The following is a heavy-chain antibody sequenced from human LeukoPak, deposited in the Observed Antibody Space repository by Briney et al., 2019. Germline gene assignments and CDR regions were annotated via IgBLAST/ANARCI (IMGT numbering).Heavy chain of an antibody. CDR3: AKDLSLAYSSSWHDAFDI. Sequence: GGSLRLSCEASGLSIDDYTMHWVRQAPGKGLEWVSLISWDGGSTYYADSVKGRFTISRDNSKNSLYLQMNSLRTEDTALYYCAKDLSLAYSSSWHDAFDIWGQGTMVTVSS. CDR1: GLSIDDYT. CDR2: ISWDGGST. V-gene: IGHV3-43*01. D-gene: IGHD6-13*01. J-gene: IGHJ3*02.